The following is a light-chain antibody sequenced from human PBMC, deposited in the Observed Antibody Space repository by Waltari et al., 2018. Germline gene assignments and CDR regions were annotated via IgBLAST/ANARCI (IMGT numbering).Light chain of an antibody. CDR3: LQRSNWPYT. CDR1: QTVRSF. J-gene: IGKJ2*01. Sequence: EIVLTQSPATLSFSPGERATLSCSASQTVRSFLAWYQQKPGQAPRLLIFDASSRAPGIPAKFRGSGSGTDFTLTVSNLEPEDFAVYYCLQRSNWPYTFGQGTRVEIK. CDR2: DAS. V-gene: IGKV3-11*01.